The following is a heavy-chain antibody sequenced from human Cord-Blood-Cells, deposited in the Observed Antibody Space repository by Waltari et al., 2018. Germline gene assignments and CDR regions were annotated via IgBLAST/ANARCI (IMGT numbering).Heavy chain of an antibody. J-gene: IGHJ4*02. V-gene: IGHV1-69*01. Sequence: QVQLVQSGAEVKKPGSSVKVSCKASGGTFSSYAISWVRQAPGQGLGWMGGIIPIFGTANYAQKFQGRVTITADESTSTAYMELSSLRSEDTAVYYCAREASIQLWSRDYFDYWGQGTLVTVSS. CDR2: IIPIFGTA. CDR3: AREASIQLWSRDYFDY. CDR1: GGTFSSYA. D-gene: IGHD5-18*01.